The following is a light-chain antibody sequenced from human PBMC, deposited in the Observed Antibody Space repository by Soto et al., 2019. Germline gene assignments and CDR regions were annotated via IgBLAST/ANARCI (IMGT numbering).Light chain of an antibody. CDR3: LLCYSGPWV. CDR2: DTS. V-gene: IGLV7-46*01. CDR1: TGAVTSGHK. J-gene: IGLJ3*02. Sequence: QAVVTQEPSLTVSPGGTVTLTCGSSTGAVTSGHKTYWLQQKPGQAPRTLIYDTSNKHSWTPARLSGSLLGGKAALTLSGAQPEDEAEYYCLLCYSGPWVFGGGTKLTVL.